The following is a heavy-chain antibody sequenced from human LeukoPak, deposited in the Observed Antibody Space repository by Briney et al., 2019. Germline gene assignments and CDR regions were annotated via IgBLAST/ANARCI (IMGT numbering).Heavy chain of an antibody. CDR1: GGSISSSSYY. Sequence: PSETLSLTCTVSGGSISSSSYYWGWIRQPPGKGLEWIGSIYYSGSTYYNPSLKSRVTISVDTSKNQFSLKLSSVTAADTAVYYCARLYGDYHFDYWGQGTLVTVSS. CDR3: ARLYGDYHFDY. CDR2: IYYSGST. J-gene: IGHJ4*02. D-gene: IGHD4-17*01. V-gene: IGHV4-39*01.